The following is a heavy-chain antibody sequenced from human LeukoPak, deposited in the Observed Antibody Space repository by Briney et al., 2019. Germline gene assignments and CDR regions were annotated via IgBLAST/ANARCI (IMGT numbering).Heavy chain of an antibody. V-gene: IGHV4-4*02. J-gene: IGHJ4*02. D-gene: IGHD1-26*01. CDR3: TRYSGAFSRFGF. CDR2: VHLNGAT. Sequence: PSGTLSLTCAVSGGSIITTNWWCWVRHPPGGGVGLIGEVHLNGATHYNPSLGSRVSMSIDKSEIHMAMKLTSVTAADTDIYYCTRYSGAFSRFGFWGQGTLVTVSS. CDR1: GGSIITTNW.